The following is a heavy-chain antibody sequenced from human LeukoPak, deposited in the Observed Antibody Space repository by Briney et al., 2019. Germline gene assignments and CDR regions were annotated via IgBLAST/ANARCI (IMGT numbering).Heavy chain of an antibody. CDR1: GYTFTDYY. CDR3: ARNAYCDSTNCYAWFDP. D-gene: IGHD2-2*01. V-gene: IGHV1-2*02. J-gene: IGHJ5*02. CDR2: IFPHSGGT. Sequence: ASVKVSCTASGYTFTDYYIHWVRQAPGQGLEWMGWIFPHSGGTNYAQNYQGRITMTRDTSISTAYMELSSLRSDDTAVYYCARNAYCDSTNCYAWFDPWGQGTLVTVSS.